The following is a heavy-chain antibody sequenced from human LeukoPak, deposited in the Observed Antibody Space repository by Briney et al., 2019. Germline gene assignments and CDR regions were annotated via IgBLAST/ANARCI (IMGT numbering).Heavy chain of an antibody. CDR1: GFTFSSYA. CDR3: TKEPVAGTDY. D-gene: IGHD6-19*01. J-gene: IGHJ4*02. V-gene: IGHV3-23*01. Sequence: GGSLRLSCAASGFTFSSYAMSWVRQAPGKGLEWVSVISGSGGCTYYADSVKGRFTLSRDNSKNRLYLQMNSLTTADPSVSYCTKEPVAGTDYWGQGTLVTVSS. CDR2: ISGSGGCT.